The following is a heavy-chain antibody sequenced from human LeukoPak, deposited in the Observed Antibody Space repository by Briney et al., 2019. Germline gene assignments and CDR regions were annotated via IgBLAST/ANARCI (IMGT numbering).Heavy chain of an antibody. CDR3: AKDQGLYGDYARHFQH. CDR1: GFTFSSYA. Sequence: PGRSLRLSCAASGFTFSSYAMHWVRQAPGKGLEWVAVISYDGSNKYYADSVKGRFTISRDNSKNTLYLQMNSLRAEDTAVYYCAKDQGLYGDYARHFQHWGQGTLVTVSS. D-gene: IGHD4-17*01. J-gene: IGHJ1*01. CDR2: ISYDGSNK. V-gene: IGHV3-30-3*01.